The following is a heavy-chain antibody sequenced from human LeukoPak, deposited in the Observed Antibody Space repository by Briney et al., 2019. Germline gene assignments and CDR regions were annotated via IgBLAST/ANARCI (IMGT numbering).Heavy chain of an antibody. V-gene: IGHV3-23*01. CDR1: GFTFSSYA. D-gene: IGHD3-22*01. Sequence: GGSLRLSCAASGFTFSSYAMSWVRQTPRQGLEWASSITSRGEATYYAGSVQGRFTISRDNSKNTLYLQMSSLTAEDTAVYYCARDRPNYYHSSGHYYRQNGDYWGQGTLVTVSS. CDR2: ITSRGEAT. J-gene: IGHJ4*02. CDR3: ARDRPNYYHSSGHYYRQNGDY.